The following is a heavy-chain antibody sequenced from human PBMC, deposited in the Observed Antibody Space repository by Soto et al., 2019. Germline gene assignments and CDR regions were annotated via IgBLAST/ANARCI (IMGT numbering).Heavy chain of an antibody. D-gene: IGHD3-16*02. CDR1: GFTFSSYA. V-gene: IGHV3-23*01. Sequence: AGGSLRLSCAASGFTFSSYAMSWVRQAPGKGLEWVSAISGSGGSTYYADSVKGRFTISRDNSKNTLYLQMNSLRAEDTAVYYCAKGSSLAGYFDYWGQGTLVTVSS. CDR3: AKGSSLAGYFDY. J-gene: IGHJ4*02. CDR2: ISGSGGST.